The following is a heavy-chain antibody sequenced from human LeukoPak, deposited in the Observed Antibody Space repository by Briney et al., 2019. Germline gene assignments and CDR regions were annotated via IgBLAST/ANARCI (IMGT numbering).Heavy chain of an antibody. J-gene: IGHJ4*02. Sequence: GAAVKDSCKASGYTFTSYGISWVRQPPGQGLEWMGWISTYNGNTHYAQKLQGRVTMTTDTSTSTAYMELRSLRSDDTAVYYCARSSLAVDGSVFDYWGQGTLVTVSS. CDR1: GYTFTSYG. CDR2: ISTYNGNT. D-gene: IGHD6-19*01. V-gene: IGHV1-18*01. CDR3: ARSSLAVDGSVFDY.